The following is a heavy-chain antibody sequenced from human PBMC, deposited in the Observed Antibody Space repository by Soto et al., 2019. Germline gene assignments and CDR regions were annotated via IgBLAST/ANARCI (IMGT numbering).Heavy chain of an antibody. CDR2: ISGTGDNT. CDR1: GFTFSSFA. CDR3: AKEHYVSSGSSGV. D-gene: IGHD3-22*01. V-gene: IGHV3-23*01. Sequence: GGSLRLSCAASGFTFSSFAMSWVRQAPGKGLEWVSIISGTGDNTYYADSVKVRFTISRDNSKNTVYLQMNSLRAEGTAVYYCAKEHYVSSGSSGVWGQGTTVTVSS. J-gene: IGHJ6*02.